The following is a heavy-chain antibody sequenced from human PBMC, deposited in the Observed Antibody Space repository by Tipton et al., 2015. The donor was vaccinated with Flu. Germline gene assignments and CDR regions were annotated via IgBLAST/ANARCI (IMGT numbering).Heavy chain of an antibody. Sequence: SLRLSCAASGFTFSSYGMHWVRQAPGKGLEWVAVISYDGSNKYYADSVKGRFTISRDNSKNTLYLQMNSLRAEDTAVYYCAKDTQRDRGWWGYQLRGGWFDYWGQGTLVTVSS. CDR3: AKDTQRDRGWWGYQLRGGWFDY. CDR1: GFTFSSYG. CDR2: ISYDGSNK. J-gene: IGHJ4*02. V-gene: IGHV3-30*18. D-gene: IGHD2-2*01.